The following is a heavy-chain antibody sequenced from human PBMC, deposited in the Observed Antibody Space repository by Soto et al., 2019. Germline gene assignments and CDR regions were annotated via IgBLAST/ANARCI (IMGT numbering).Heavy chain of an antibody. J-gene: IGHJ5*02. D-gene: IGHD2-2*01. CDR2: IYYSGST. V-gene: IGHV4-59*12. CDR1: GGSISSYY. CDR3: ARVPDR. Sequence: SETLSLTCTVSGGSISSYYLSWIRQPPGKGLEWIGYIYYSGSTNYNPSLKSRVTISVDTSKNQFSLKLSSVTAADTAVYYCARVPDRWGQGTLVTVSS.